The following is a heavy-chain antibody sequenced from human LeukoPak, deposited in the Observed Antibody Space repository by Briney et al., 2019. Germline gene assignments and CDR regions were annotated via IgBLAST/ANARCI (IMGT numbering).Heavy chain of an antibody. V-gene: IGHV1-24*01. CDR1: RDTLTEFS. D-gene: IGHD3-10*01. Sequence: GGSVKVSCKVSRDTLTEFSIHWVRQARGIGLEWMGGFDPEEGEVFYAQKVEERVTLTVDTSTHTAYMELNSLTSDDTAVYYCAAWRRDYYGSMATWGQGTMVTVSS. CDR3: AAWRRDYYGSMAT. CDR2: FDPEEGEV. J-gene: IGHJ3*01.